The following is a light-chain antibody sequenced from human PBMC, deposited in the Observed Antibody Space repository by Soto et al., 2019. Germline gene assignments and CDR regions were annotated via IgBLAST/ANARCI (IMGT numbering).Light chain of an antibody. Sequence: EIVLTQSPGTLSLSPGERATLSCRASQSVSSSYLAWYQQKPGQAPRLLIYRASSRATGSPDRFSGSGSRTDFVLTISRLEPEDFAVYYCQQYGNPPPLPFGEGTRLQIK. CDR1: QSVSSSY. V-gene: IGKV3-20*01. J-gene: IGKJ5*01. CDR2: RAS. CDR3: QQYGNPPPLP.